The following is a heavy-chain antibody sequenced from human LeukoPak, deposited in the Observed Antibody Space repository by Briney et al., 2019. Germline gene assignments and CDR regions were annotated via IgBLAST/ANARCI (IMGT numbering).Heavy chain of an antibody. Sequence: SGTLSLTCAVSGGSISSSNWWRWVRQPPGKGLEWIGENYHSGSTNYNPSLKSRVTISVDKSKNQFSLRLSSVTAADTAVYYCARGSLYYYGSGSPTPIDYWGQGTLVTVSS. CDR1: GGSISSSNW. V-gene: IGHV4-4*02. CDR3: ARGSLYYYGSGSPTPIDY. J-gene: IGHJ4*02. D-gene: IGHD3-10*01. CDR2: NYHSGST.